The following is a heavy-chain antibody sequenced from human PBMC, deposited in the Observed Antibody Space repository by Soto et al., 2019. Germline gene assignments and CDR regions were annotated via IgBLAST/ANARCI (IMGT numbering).Heavy chain of an antibody. CDR1: GGSISSGGYY. J-gene: IGHJ4*02. CDR2: IYYSGST. V-gene: IGHV4-31*11. D-gene: IGHD3-22*01. Sequence: SETLSLTCAVSGGSISSGGYYWSWIRQHPGKGLEWIGYIYYSGSTYYNPSLKSRVTISVDTSKNQFSLKLSYVTAADTAVYYSASLEVITKPREYRGQGTLVTVAS. CDR3: ASLEVITKPREY.